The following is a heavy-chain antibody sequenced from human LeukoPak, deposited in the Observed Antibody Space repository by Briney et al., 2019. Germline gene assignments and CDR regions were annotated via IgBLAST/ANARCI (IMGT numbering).Heavy chain of an antibody. J-gene: IGHJ6*02. Sequence: ASVKVSCKASGYTFTGYYMHWVRQAPGQGLEWMGWINPNSGGTNYAQKFQGRVTMTRDTSISTAYMELSRLRSDDTAVYYCARDLAVAAAGPMYYYYGMDVWGQGTTVTVSS. CDR2: INPNSGGT. D-gene: IGHD6-13*01. V-gene: IGHV1-2*02. CDR3: ARDLAVAAAGPMYYYYGMDV. CDR1: GYTFTGYY.